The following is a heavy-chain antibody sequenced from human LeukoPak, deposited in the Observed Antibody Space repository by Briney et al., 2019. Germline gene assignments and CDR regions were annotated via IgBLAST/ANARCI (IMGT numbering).Heavy chain of an antibody. D-gene: IGHD3-16*02. CDR3: ARGPIMFTFGGVIAHSSYFDY. CDR1: GGSISSYY. V-gene: IGHV4-4*07. J-gene: IGHJ4*02. Sequence: SETLSLTCTVSGGSISSYYWSWIRQPAGKGLEWIGRIYTSGSTNYNPSLKSRVTISVDTSKNQFSLKLSSVTAADTAVYYCARGPIMFTFGGVIAHSSYFDYWGQGTLVTVSS. CDR2: IYTSGST.